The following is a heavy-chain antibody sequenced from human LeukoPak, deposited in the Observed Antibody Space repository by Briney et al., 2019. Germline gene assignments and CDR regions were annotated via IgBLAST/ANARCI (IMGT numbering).Heavy chain of an antibody. CDR3: ARGGYSSSWYHFDY. CDR2: IYSGGTT. V-gene: IGHV3-53*01. D-gene: IGHD6-13*01. CDR1: GLTFSSHW. J-gene: IGHJ4*02. Sequence: PGGSLRLSCAASGLTFSSHWMHWVRQAPGKGLEWASVIYSGGTTNYADSVKGRFTISRDNSKNMLFLQMNSLRAEDTAVYYCARGGYSSSWYHFDYWGQGTLVTVSS.